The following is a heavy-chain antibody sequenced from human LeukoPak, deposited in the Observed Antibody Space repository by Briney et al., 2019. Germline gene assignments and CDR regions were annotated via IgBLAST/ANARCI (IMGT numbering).Heavy chain of an antibody. CDR1: GYTFTGYY. V-gene: IGHV1-2*02. CDR3: ARDPVSYGSDYFDY. J-gene: IGHJ4*02. D-gene: IGHD3-10*01. Sequence: GASVKVSCKASGYTFTGYYMHWVRQAPGQGLEWMGWINPNSGGTNYAQKFQGRVTMTRDTSISTAYMELSRLRSDDTAVYYCARDPVSYGSDYFDYWGQGTLVTVSS. CDR2: INPNSGGT.